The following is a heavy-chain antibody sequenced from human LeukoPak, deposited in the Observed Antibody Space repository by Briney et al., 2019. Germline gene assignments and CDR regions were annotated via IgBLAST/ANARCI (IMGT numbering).Heavy chain of an antibody. J-gene: IGHJ4*02. CDR3: AREYSSGWTGRH. D-gene: IGHD6-19*01. V-gene: IGHV1-2*06. Sequence: ASVKVSCKASGYTFTGYYMHWVRQAPGQGLEWMGRINPNSGGTNYAQKFQGRVTMTRDTSISTAYMALSRLRSDDTAVYYCAREYSSGWTGRHWGQGTLVTVSS. CDR2: INPNSGGT. CDR1: GYTFTGYY.